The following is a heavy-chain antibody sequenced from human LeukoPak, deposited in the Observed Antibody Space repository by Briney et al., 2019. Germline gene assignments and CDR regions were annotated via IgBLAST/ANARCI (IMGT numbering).Heavy chain of an antibody. CDR1: GYTFTSYD. D-gene: IGHD3-10*01. CDR3: HTGSYYRRYYFDY. J-gene: IGHJ4*02. Sequence: ASVKVSCKASGYTFTSYDINWVRQATGQGLEWMGWMNPNSGNTGYAQKFQGRVTMTRNTSISTAYMELSSLRSEDTAVYYCHTGSYYRRYYFDYWGQGTPVTVSS. CDR2: MNPNSGNT. V-gene: IGHV1-8*01.